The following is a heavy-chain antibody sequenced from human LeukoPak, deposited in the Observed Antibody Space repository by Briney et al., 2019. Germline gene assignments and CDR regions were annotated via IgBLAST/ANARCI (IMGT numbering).Heavy chain of an antibody. J-gene: IGHJ6*03. D-gene: IGHD3-3*01. V-gene: IGHV4-34*01. CDR2: INHSGST. CDR3: ARAVNDFWSGYYGYYMDV. Sequence: SETLSLTCAVYGGSFSGYYWSWIRQPPGKGLEWIGEINHSGSTNYNPSLKSRVTISVDTSKNQFSLKLSSVTAADTAVYYCARAVNDFWSGYYGYYMDVWGKGTTVTVSS. CDR1: GGSFSGYY.